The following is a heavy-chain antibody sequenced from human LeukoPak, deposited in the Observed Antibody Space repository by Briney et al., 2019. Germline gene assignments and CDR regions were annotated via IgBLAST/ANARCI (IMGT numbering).Heavy chain of an antibody. CDR3: ARGKDTVTATYLEH. V-gene: IGHV1-69*05. CDR2: IIPVFGTT. Sequence: ASVKVSCKASGGTFSTYSINWVRQAPGQGLEWIGGIIPVFGTTNYIQKFQGRVTITTDESTGTAYMELRGLKSEDTAIYYCARGKDTVTATYLEHWSQGTLVTVSS. J-gene: IGHJ4*02. CDR1: GGTFSTYS. D-gene: IGHD2-21*02.